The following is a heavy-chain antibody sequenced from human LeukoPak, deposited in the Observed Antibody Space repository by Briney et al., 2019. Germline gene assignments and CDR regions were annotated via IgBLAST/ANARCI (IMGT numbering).Heavy chain of an antibody. CDR3: ARARTPRPYYYDSSGYPPRDYYSRMDV. V-gene: IGHV3-11*05. Sequence: PGGSLRLSCAAPGFTFIDYYMSWIRQAPGKGLEWVSHIYREGRAPNYADSVKGLFTISRDHAKNSLYLQMNSLRAEDTAEYYCARARTPRPYYYDSSGYPPRDYYSRMDVWGQGTTVA. D-gene: IGHD3-22*01. CDR2: IYREGRAP. J-gene: IGHJ6*02. CDR1: GFTFIDYY.